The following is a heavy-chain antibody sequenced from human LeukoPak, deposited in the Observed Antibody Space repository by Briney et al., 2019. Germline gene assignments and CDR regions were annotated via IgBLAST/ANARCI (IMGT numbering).Heavy chain of an antibody. V-gene: IGHV4-4*09. D-gene: IGHD6-13*01. Sequence: PSETLSLTCSVSGGSISGYFWSWIRQPPGKELEWIGHMYISGSTNYNPSLMSRVTMSLDTSKSQFSLRLTSVTAADTAVYYCARGPLPLYSSSWYWFDPWGQGTLVTVSS. CDR3: ARGPLPLYSSSWYWFDP. CDR2: MYISGST. J-gene: IGHJ5*02. CDR1: GGSISGYF.